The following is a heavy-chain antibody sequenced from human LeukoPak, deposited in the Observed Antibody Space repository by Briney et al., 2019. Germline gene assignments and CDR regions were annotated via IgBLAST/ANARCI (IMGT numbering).Heavy chain of an antibody. V-gene: IGHV3-9*01. CDR2: ISWNSGSI. Sequence: PGGSLRLSCAASGYTFDDYAMHWVRQAPGKGPEWVSGISWNSGSIGYADSVKGRFTISRDNAKNTLYLQMNSLRAEDTALYYCVKVVFGGSYQRDAFDIWGQGTMVTVSS. CDR3: VKVVFGGSYQRDAFDI. D-gene: IGHD1-26*01. CDR1: GYTFDDYA. J-gene: IGHJ3*02.